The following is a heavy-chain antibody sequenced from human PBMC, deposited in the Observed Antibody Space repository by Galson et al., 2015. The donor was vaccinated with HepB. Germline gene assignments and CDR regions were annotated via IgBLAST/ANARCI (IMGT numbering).Heavy chain of an antibody. J-gene: IGHJ4*02. CDR3: ARGGPDILTGYRLYYFDY. CDR2: INHSGST. Sequence: SETLSLTCAVYGGSFSGYYWGWIRQPPGKGLEWIGEINHSGSTNYNPSLKSRVTISVDTSKNQFSLKLSSVTAADTAVYYCARGGPDILTGYRLYYFDYWGQGTLVTVSS. CDR1: GGSFSGYY. D-gene: IGHD3-9*01. V-gene: IGHV4-34*01.